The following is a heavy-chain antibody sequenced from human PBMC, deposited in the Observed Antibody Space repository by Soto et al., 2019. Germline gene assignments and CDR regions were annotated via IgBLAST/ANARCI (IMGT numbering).Heavy chain of an antibody. J-gene: IGHJ4*02. V-gene: IGHV1-69*02. CDR2: IIPILGIA. CDR3: ADLSLVRGKGVGY. CDR1: GGTFSSYT. D-gene: IGHD3-10*01. Sequence: QVQLVQSGAEVKKPGSSVKVSCKASGGTFSSYTISWVRQAPGQGLEWMGRIIPILGIANYAQKFQGRVTITADKSTSTAYMELSRLRSEDTAVYYSADLSLVRGKGVGYWGQGALLSVSS.